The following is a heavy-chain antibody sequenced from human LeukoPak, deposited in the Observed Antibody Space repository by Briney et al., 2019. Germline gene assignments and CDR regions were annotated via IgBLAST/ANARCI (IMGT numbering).Heavy chain of an antibody. CDR1: GGSFSGYY. D-gene: IGHD6-13*01. Sequence: SETLSLTCTVYGGSFSGYYWSWIRQPPGKGLEWIGYIYYSGSTNYNPSLKSRVTISVDTSKNQFSLKLSSVTAADTAVYYCARDDLQLVRRLGRNTEYYYYCYMDVWGKGTTVTVSS. J-gene: IGHJ6*03. V-gene: IGHV4-59*01. CDR2: IYYSGST. CDR3: ARDDLQLVRRLGRNTEYYYYCYMDV.